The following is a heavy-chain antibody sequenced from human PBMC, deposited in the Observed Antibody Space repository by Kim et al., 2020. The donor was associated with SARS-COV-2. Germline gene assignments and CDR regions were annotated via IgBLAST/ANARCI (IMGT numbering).Heavy chain of an antibody. Sequence: SETLSLSCNVSGASVSSSPYYWTWIRQPPGKGLEWIGCIYYSGSTNYNPSLKRRVTVSLDTSKNQFSLNLSSVTAADTAVYYCAMRKVTSGAFDYWGQG. CDR2: IYYSGST. J-gene: IGHJ4*02. CDR1: GASVSSSPYY. CDR3: AMRKVTSGAFDY. V-gene: IGHV4-61*01. D-gene: IGHD3-10*01.